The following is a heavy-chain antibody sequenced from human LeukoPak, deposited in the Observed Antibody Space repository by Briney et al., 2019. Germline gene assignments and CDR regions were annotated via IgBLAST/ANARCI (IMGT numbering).Heavy chain of an antibody. D-gene: IGHD2-21*01. J-gene: IGHJ1*01. CDR3: ASMYFSQLLHH. CDR2: IYSGGST. V-gene: IGHV3-53*01. CDR1: GLTVNSNY. Sequence: QPGRSLRPSWAAAGLTVNSNYMSWVRQAPRNGMEWDSVIYSGGSTYYAGSVKGRFSISRDKSKNTLYLQMNSLRAEGTAVYYCASMYFSQLLHHGGQGSLVTVSS.